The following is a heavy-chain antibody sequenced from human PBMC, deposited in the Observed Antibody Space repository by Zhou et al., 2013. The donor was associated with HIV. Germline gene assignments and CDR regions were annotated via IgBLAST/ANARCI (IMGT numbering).Heavy chain of an antibody. V-gene: IGHV1-18*01. Sequence: QVQLVQSGAEVKKPGASVKVSCKASGYTFTSYGISWVRQAPGQGLEWMGWISAYSGNTIYAQMLQGRVTMTTDTSTSTAYMELRSLRSDDTAVYYCARVGDYDSSGYYSDAFDIWGQGTMVTSLQ. CDR1: GYTFTSYG. CDR3: ARVGDYDSSGYYSDAFDI. D-gene: IGHD3-22*01. J-gene: IGHJ3*02. CDR2: ISAYSGNT.